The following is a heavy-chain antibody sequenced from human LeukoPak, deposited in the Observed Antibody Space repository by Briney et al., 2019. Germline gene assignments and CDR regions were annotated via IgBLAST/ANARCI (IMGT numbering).Heavy chain of an antibody. CDR3: ARRVYSGSYFFDY. J-gene: IGHJ4*02. D-gene: IGHD1-26*01. V-gene: IGHV1-8*02. Sequence: GSVKVSCKASGGTFSSYAISWVRQAPGQGLEWMGWMNPNSGNTGYAQKFQGRVTMTRNTSISTAYMELSSLRSEDTAVYYCARRVYSGSYFFDYWGQGTLVTVPS. CDR1: GGTFSSYA. CDR2: MNPNSGNT.